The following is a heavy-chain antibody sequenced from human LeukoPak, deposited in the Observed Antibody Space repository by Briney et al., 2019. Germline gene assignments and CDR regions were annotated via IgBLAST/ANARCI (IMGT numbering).Heavy chain of an antibody. CDR3: ARTHDVLSGYPPGYYMDV. Sequence: ASVKVSCKASGYTLTSNGISWVRQAPGQGLEWMGWISAYNGDTNYAQKLQGRVTMTTDTSTSTAYMELRSLRSGDTAVYYCARTHDVLSGYPPGYYMDVWGKGTTVTVSS. CDR2: ISAYNGDT. CDR1: GYTLTSNG. D-gene: IGHD3-3*01. V-gene: IGHV1-18*01. J-gene: IGHJ6*03.